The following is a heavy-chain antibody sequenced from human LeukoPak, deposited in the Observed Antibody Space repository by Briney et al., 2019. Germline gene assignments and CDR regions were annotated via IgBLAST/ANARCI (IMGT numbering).Heavy chain of an antibody. CDR3: ARDRRPAVAGIEMGFDP. V-gene: IGHV4-31*03. CDR1: GGSLSSGGYY. CDR2: IYYSGST. D-gene: IGHD6-19*01. J-gene: IGHJ5*02. Sequence: SQTLSLTCTVSGGSLSSGGYYWSWVRQHPGKGLEWLGYIYYSGSTYYNPSLKSRVTISVDTSKNQFSLKLSSVTAADTAVYYCARDRRPAVAGIEMGFDPWGQGTLVTVSS.